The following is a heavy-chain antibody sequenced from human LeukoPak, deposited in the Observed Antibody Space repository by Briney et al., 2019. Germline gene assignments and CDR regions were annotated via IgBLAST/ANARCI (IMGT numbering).Heavy chain of an antibody. J-gene: IGHJ4*02. CDR1: GGSISSYY. CDR2: IYYSGST. Sequence: SETLSLTCTVSGGSISSYYWSWIRQPPGKGLEWIGYIYYSGSTNYNPSLKSRVTISVDTSKNQFSLKLSSVTAADTAVYYCARVEMATIILDYWGQGTLVTVSP. V-gene: IGHV4-59*01. D-gene: IGHD5-24*01. CDR3: ARVEMATIILDY.